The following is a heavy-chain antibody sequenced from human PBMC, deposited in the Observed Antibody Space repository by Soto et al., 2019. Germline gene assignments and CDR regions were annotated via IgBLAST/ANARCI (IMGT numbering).Heavy chain of an antibody. CDR3: ARGSSDYGGNPRPFDP. CDR1: GGSISSGGYS. V-gene: IGHV4-30-2*01. Sequence: QLQLQESGSGLVKPSQTLSLTCAVSGGSISSGGYSWSWIRQPPGKGLEWIGYIYHSGSTYYNPSLKSRVTISXXRXKXXFSLKLSSVTAADTAVYYCARGSSDYGGNPRPFDPWGQGTLVTVSS. J-gene: IGHJ5*02. D-gene: IGHD4-17*01. CDR2: IYHSGST.